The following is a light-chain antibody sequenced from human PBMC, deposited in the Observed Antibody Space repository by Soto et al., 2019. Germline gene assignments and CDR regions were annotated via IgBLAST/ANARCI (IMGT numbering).Light chain of an antibody. CDR2: DNN. CDR1: SSNIGNNY. Sequence: QSVLTQPPSVSAAPGQKVTISCSGSSSNIGNNYVSWYQQLPGTAPKLLIYDNNRRPSGMPDRFSDSKSGTSATLGITGRQTGDEADYFCATWDDSLSAVLFGGGTKLTVL. V-gene: IGLV1-51*01. J-gene: IGLJ2*01. CDR3: ATWDDSLSAVL.